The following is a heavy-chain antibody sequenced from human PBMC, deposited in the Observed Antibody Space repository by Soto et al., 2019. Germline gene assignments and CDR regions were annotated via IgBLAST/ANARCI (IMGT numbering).Heavy chain of an antibody. Sequence: SVKVSCKASGGTFSSYAISWVRQAPGQGLEWMGGIIPIFGTANYAQKFQGRVTITADESTSTAYMELSSPRSEDTAVYYCAREETPGIAVAFDYWGQGTLVTVSS. D-gene: IGHD6-19*01. CDR2: IIPIFGTA. CDR3: AREETPGIAVAFDY. CDR1: GGTFSSYA. V-gene: IGHV1-69*13. J-gene: IGHJ4*02.